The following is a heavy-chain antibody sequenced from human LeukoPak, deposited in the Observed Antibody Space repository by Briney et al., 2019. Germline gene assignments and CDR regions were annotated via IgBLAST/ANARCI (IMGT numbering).Heavy chain of an antibody. CDR1: GGSFSGYY. D-gene: IGHD3-22*01. Sequence: PSETLSLTCAVYGGSFSGYYWSWIRQPPGKGLEWIGEINHSGSTNYNPSLKSRVTISVDTSKNQFSLKLSSVTAADTAVYYCARDLYYYDSSGYYHADDYWGQGTLVTVSS. V-gene: IGHV4-34*01. CDR3: ARDLYYYDSSGYYHADDY. J-gene: IGHJ4*02. CDR2: INHSGST.